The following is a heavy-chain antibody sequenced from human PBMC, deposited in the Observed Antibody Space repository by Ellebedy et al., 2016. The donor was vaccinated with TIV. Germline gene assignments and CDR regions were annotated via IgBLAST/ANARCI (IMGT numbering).Heavy chain of an antibody. J-gene: IGHJ4*02. CDR1: GFTFSSYS. CDR2: ISYDGSNK. D-gene: IGHD2-15*01. CDR3: AREKGVVVAATYFDY. Sequence: GESLKISXAASGFTFSSYSMNWVRQAPGKGLEWVAVISYDGSNKYYADSVKGRFTISRDNSKNTLYLQMNSLRAEDTAVYYCAREKGVVVAATYFDYWGQGTLVTVSS. V-gene: IGHV3-30*03.